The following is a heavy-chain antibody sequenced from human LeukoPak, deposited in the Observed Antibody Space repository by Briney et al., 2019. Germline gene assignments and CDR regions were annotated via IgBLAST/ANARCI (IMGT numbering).Heavy chain of an antibody. CDR2: ISYDGSNK. CDR3: AKDIRGDKSTYYYGMDV. Sequence: PGGSLRLSCAASGFTFSSYGMHWVRQAPGKGLEWVAVISYDGSNKYYADSVKGRFTISRDNSKNTLYLQMNSLRADDTAVYYCAKDIRGDKSTYYYGMDVWGQGTTVTAS. D-gene: IGHD4-23*01. CDR1: GFTFSSYG. V-gene: IGHV3-30*18. J-gene: IGHJ6*02.